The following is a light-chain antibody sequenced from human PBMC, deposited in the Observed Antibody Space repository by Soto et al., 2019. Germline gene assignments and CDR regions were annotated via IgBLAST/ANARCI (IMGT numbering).Light chain of an antibody. CDR3: LQDYNYPLT. CDR2: GAS. CDR1: LGIRND. J-gene: IGKJ4*01. Sequence: AIQLTQSPSALSASVGDRVTITCRASLGIRNDLGWYQQKSGEAPRLLVYGASTLQSGVPSRFSGSGSGTEFTLTISSLQLEDFGTYYCLQDYNYPLTFGGGTRLEI. V-gene: IGKV1-6*02.